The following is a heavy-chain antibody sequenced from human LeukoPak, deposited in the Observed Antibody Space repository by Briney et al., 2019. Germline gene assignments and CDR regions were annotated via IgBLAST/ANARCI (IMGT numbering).Heavy chain of an antibody. CDR3: AREWTLTY. CDR2: ISRSGSTM. D-gene: IGHD3/OR15-3a*01. J-gene: IGHJ4*02. CDR1: GFTFSSYE. V-gene: IGHV3-48*03. Sequence: GGSLRLSCAASGFTFSSYEMNWVRQAPGKGLEWVSYISRSGSTMYYADSVKGRFTISRDNAKNSLYLQMDSLRAEDTAVYYCAREWTLTYWGQGTLVTVSS.